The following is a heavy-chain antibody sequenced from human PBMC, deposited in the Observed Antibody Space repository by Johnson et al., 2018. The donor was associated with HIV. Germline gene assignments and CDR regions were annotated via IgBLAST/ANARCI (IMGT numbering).Heavy chain of an antibody. V-gene: IGHV3-43*01. CDR2: ISWDGGST. J-gene: IGHJ3*02. D-gene: IGHD3-22*01. CDR3: ASLTYYYDSSGYSPGAFDI. Sequence: EVQLVESGGGVVRPGGSLRLSCAASGFTLDDYTMHWVRQAPGKGLEWVSLISWDGGSTYYADSVKGRFNISRDNSKNTLYLQMNSLRAEDTAVYYCASLTYYYDSSGYSPGAFDIWGQGTMVTVSS. CDR1: GFTLDDYT.